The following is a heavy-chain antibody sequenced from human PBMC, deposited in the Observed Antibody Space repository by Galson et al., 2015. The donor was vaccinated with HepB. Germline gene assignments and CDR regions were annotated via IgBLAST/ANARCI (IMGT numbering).Heavy chain of an antibody. V-gene: IGHV3-30-3*01. CDR1: GFTFSSYA. CDR2: ISSDGSNK. D-gene: IGHD6-6*01. J-gene: IGHJ4*02. Sequence: SLRLSCAASGFTFSSYAMHWVRQAPGKGLEWVTLISSDGSNKYYADSVKGRFTISRDNSKNTLYLQMNSLRAEDTAVYYCARDRPKYSSSSLFDYWGQGTLVTVSS. CDR3: ARDRPKYSSSSLFDY.